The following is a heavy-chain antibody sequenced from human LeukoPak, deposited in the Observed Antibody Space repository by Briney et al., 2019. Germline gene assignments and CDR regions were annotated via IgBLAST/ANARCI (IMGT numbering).Heavy chain of an antibody. CDR3: RDVFDY. Sequence: GRSLRLSCAASGFTFSSYAMHWVRQAPGKGLEWVAVISYDGSNKYYADSVKGRFTISRDNSNNTLYLQMNSLRAEDTAVYYCRDVFDYWGQGTLVTVSS. CDR1: GFTFSSYA. J-gene: IGHJ4*02. CDR2: ISYDGSNK. V-gene: IGHV3-30*04. D-gene: IGHD3-16*01.